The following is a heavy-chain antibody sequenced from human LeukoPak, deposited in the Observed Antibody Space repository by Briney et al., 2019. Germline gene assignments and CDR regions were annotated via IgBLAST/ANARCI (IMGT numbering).Heavy chain of an antibody. Sequence: PSETLSLTCTVSGGSISSSSYYWGWIRQPPGKGLEWIGSIYYSRSTYYNPSLKSRVTISVDTSKNQFSLKLSSVTAADTAVYYCASGADYDILTGYFDYWGQGTLVTVSS. CDR3: ASGADYDILTGYFDY. CDR2: IYYSRST. D-gene: IGHD3-9*01. CDR1: GGSISSSSYY. J-gene: IGHJ4*02. V-gene: IGHV4-39*07.